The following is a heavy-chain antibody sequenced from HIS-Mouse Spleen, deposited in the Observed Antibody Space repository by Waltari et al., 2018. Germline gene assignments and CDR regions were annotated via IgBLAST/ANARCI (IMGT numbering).Heavy chain of an antibody. CDR2: ISSSSSYI. J-gene: IGHJ4*02. Sequence: EVQLVESGGGLVKPGWSLRLSCAASGFTFSSYSMNWVRQAPGKGLEWVSSISSSSSYIYYADSVKGRFTISRDNAKNSLYLQMNSLRAEDTAVYYCAREVTLTGYFDYWGQGTLVTVSS. V-gene: IGHV3-21*01. CDR1: GFTFSSYS. CDR3: AREVTLTGYFDY. D-gene: IGHD7-27*01.